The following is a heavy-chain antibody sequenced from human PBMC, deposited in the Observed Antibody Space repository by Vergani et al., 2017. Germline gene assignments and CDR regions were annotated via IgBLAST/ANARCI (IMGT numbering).Heavy chain of an antibody. CDR1: GFTFSAYG. V-gene: IGHV3-33*01. J-gene: IGHJ5*02. Sequence: VQLLESGGGLVQPGGSLRLSCAASGFTFSAYGMHWVRQAPGKGLEWVAVSWYDGNNQYYADSVKGRFTISRDNSKNTLYLQMNSLGVEDTAVYYCSRDRRIMYNWFDPWGQGTLVTVSS. CDR2: SWYDGNNQ. CDR3: SRDRRIMYNWFDP. D-gene: IGHD3-16*01.